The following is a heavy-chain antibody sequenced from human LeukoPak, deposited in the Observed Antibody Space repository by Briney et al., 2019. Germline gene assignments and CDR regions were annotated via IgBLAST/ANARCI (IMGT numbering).Heavy chain of an antibody. CDR3: VKGGGPLLRDLDWLFDS. V-gene: IGHV4-61*02. D-gene: IGHD3-9*01. J-gene: IGHJ4*02. CDR1: GGSISSGSYY. Sequence: SETLSLTCTVSGGSISSGSYYWSWIRQPAGKGLEWIGRIYTSGSTNYNPSLKSRVTISVDTSKNQFSLKLSSVTAADTAVYFCVKGGGPLLRDLDWLFDSWGQGTLVTVSS. CDR2: IYTSGST.